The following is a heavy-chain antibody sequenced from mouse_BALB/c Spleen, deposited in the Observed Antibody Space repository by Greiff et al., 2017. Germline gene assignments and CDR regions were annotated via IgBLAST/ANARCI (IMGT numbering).Heavy chain of an antibody. CDR3: ARRDDYDGKTAMDY. V-gene: IGHV1-18*01. Sequence: EVQLQESGPELVKPGASVKIPCKASGYTFTDYNMDWVKQSHGKSLEWIGDINPNNGGTIYNQKFKGKATLTVDKSSSTAYMELRSLTSEDTAVYYCARRDDYDGKTAMDYWGQGTSVTVSS. J-gene: IGHJ4*01. CDR2: INPNNGGT. D-gene: IGHD2-4*01. CDR1: GYTFTDYN.